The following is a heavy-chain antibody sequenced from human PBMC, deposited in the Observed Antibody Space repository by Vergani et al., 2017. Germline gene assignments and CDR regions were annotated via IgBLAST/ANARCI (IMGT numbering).Heavy chain of an antibody. CDR1: GYSFTNYW. CDR2: IHPADSDT. J-gene: IGHJ4*02. V-gene: IGHV5-51*01. Sequence: EVQLVQSGAEVKKPGESLQISCQISGYSFTNYWIGWVRQMPGKGLEWLGIIHPADSDTRYSPSFQGQVTISVDKSISNAYLQRSSLRASDSAMYYCARLNGHDSSGSKYFDYWGQGTLVTVSS. D-gene: IGHD3-22*01. CDR3: ARLNGHDSSGSKYFDY.